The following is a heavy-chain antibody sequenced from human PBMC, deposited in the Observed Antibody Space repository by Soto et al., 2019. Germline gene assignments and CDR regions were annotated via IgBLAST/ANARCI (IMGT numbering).Heavy chain of an antibody. V-gene: IGHV3-21*01. CDR3: ARDHKGLLWFGEPNRLFDY. CDR1: GFTFSSYS. D-gene: IGHD3-10*01. CDR2: ISSSSSYI. J-gene: IGHJ4*02. Sequence: PGGSLRLSCAASGFTFSSYSMNWVRQAPGKGLEWVSSISSSSSYIYYADSVKGRFTISRDNAKNSLYLQMNSLRAEDTAVYYCARDHKGLLWFGEPNRLFDYWGQGTLVTVSS.